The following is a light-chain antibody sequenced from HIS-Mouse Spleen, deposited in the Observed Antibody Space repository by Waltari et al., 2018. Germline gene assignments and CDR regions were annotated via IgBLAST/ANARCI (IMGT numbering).Light chain of an antibody. V-gene: IGLV2-14*01. CDR3: SSYTSSSTYV. CDR2: EVS. J-gene: IGLJ1*01. CDR1: SSDVGGYNY. Sequence: QSALTQPASVSGSPGQSITISCTGTSSDVGGYNYVSWYQPHPGKAPKLMIYEVSNRPSGVYNRFSGSKSGNTASLTISGLQAEDEADYYCSSYTSSSTYVFGTGTKVTFL.